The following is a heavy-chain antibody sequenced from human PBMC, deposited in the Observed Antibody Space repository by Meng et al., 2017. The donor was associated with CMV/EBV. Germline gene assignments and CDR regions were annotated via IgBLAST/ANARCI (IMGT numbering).Heavy chain of an antibody. J-gene: IGHJ4*02. V-gene: IGHV6-1*01. CDR3: ARDLIEMATPFDY. CDR1: GDSVSSNSAA. Sequence: SETLSLTCAISGDSVSSNSAAWYWIRQSPSRGLEWLGRTYYRSKWYNDYAVSVKSRITINPDTSKNQFSLQLNSVTPEDTAVYYCARDLIEMATPFDYWGQGTLVTVSS. D-gene: IGHD5-24*01. CDR2: TYYRSKWYN.